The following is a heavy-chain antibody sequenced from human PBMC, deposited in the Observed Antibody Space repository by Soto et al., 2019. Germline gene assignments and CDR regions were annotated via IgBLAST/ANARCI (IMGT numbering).Heavy chain of an antibody. V-gene: IGHV4-61*01. CDR3: ARVAVTYYDFWGGYYTRRCYYHCYYLDV. Sequence: SETLSLTCTGSGGSVSSGSYYWSWIRQPPGKGLEWIGYIYYSGSTNYNPSLKSRVTISVDTSKNQFSLKLSAVTAADTAVYYCARVAVTYYDFWGGYYTRRCYYHCYYLDVWGQGTTVPVSS. CDR2: IYYSGST. CDR1: GGSVSSGSYY. D-gene: IGHD3-3*01. J-gene: IGHJ6*03.